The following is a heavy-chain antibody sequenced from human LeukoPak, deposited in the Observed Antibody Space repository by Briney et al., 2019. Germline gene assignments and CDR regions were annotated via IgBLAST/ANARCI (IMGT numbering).Heavy chain of an antibody. CDR3: ARIPVDTEYYYYGMDV. J-gene: IGHJ6*02. CDR2: IIPIFGTA. V-gene: IGHV1-69*01. CDR1: GGTFSSYA. Sequence: ASVKVSCTASGGTFSSYAISWVRQAPGQGLEWMGGIIPIFGTANYAQKFQGRVTITADESTSTAYMELSSLRSEDTAVYYCARIPVDTEYYYYGMDVWGQGTTVTVSS. D-gene: IGHD5-18*01.